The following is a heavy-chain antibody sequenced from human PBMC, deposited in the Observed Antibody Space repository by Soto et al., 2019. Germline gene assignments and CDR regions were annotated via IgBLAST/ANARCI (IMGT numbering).Heavy chain of an antibody. D-gene: IGHD4-17*01. V-gene: IGHV4-39*01. CDR3: ARHRAYGGVKLNNWFDP. CDR2: IYYSGST. J-gene: IGHJ5*02. Sequence: SETLSLTCTVSGGSISSGSSYWGWIRQPPGKGLEWIGSIYYSGSTYYNPSLKSRVTISVDTSKNQFSLKLSSVTAADTAVYYCARHRAYGGVKLNNWFDPWGQGTLVTVSS. CDR1: GGSISSGSSY.